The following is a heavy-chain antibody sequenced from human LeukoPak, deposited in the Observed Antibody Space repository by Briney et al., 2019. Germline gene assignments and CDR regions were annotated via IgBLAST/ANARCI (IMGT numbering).Heavy chain of an antibody. V-gene: IGHV4-39*07. Sequence: SETLSLTCTVSGGSISSSSYYWGWIRQPPGKGLEWIGSIYYSGSTYYNPSLKSRVTISVDTSKNQFSLKLSSVTAADTAVYYCARAGTVTRAYYYYYYMDVWGKGTTVTVSS. CDR3: ARAGTVTRAYYYYYYMDV. D-gene: IGHD4-11*01. J-gene: IGHJ6*03. CDR2: IYYSGST. CDR1: GGSISSSSYY.